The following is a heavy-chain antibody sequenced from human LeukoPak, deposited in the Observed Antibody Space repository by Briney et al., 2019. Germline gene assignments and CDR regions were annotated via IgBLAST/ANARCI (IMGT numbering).Heavy chain of an antibody. J-gene: IGHJ4*02. CDR1: GGSISSYY. CDR3: ARYVIRDMICDY. CDR2: IYTSGST. V-gene: IGHV4-4*07. Sequence: KPSETLSLTCTVSGGSISSYYWSWIRQPAEKGLEWIGRIYTSGSTNYNPSLKSRVTISVDMSKTQFSRKLSSVTAADTAVYYCARYVIRDMICDYWGQGTLVTVSS. D-gene: IGHD3-10*01.